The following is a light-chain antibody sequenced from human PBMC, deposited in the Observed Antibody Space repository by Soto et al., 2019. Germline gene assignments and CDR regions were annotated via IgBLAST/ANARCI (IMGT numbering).Light chain of an antibody. V-gene: IGKV3-20*01. CDR3: QHYGETPIT. J-gene: IGKJ5*01. CDR2: GAP. CDR1: QSVSRR. Sequence: EIVLTQSPGTLSLSPGGRATLSCRASQSVSRRLAWYQHRPGQSPRLLISGAPMRASGVPVRFSGSGSGTDFTLTISRLEPEDFAVYYCQHYGETPITFGLGTRLEV.